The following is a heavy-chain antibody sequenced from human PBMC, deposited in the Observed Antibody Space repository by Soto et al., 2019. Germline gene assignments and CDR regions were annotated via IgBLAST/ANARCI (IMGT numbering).Heavy chain of an antibody. CDR2: INAGSGDT. Sequence: GASVKVSWKASGYSFKTYSLRWVRQAPGQRLEWMGSINAGSGDTKYSPQFQGRVTITRDTTATTAYMEMRSLRSEDTAVYYCARNRLLWYEDFDPWGQGTLVTVSS. V-gene: IGHV1-3*01. CDR3: ARNRLLWYEDFDP. CDR1: GYSFKTYS. J-gene: IGHJ5*02. D-gene: IGHD2-21*01.